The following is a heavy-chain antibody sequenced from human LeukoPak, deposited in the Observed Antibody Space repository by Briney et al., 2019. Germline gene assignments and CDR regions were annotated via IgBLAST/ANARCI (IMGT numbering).Heavy chain of an antibody. CDR3: ASFGAVAGTQRRQPSYAFDI. D-gene: IGHD6-13*01. CDR2: ISAYNGNT. Sequence: GASVKVSCKASGYTFTSYGISWVRQAPGQGLEWMGWISAYNGNTNYAQTLQGRVTMTTDTSTSTAYIDLRSLRSDDAAVYYCASFGAVAGTQRRQPSYAFDIWGQGTMVTVSS. V-gene: IGHV1-18*01. J-gene: IGHJ3*02. CDR1: GYTFTSYG.